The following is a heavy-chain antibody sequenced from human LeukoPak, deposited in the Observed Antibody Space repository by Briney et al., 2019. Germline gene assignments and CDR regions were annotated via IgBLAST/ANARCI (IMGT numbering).Heavy chain of an antibody. CDR2: IYYGGST. J-gene: IGHJ3*02. Sequence: SETLSLTCTVSGGSISSGDYYWSWIRQPPGKGLEWIGYIYYGGSTYYNPSLKSRVTISVDTSKNQFSLKLSSVTAADTAVYYCAREPYSSPYDAFDIWGQGTMVTVSS. CDR1: GGSISSGDYY. CDR3: AREPYSSPYDAFDI. V-gene: IGHV4-30-4*08. D-gene: IGHD2-21*01.